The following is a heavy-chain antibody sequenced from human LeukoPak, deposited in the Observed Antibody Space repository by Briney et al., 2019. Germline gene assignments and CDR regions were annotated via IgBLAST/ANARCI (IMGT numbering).Heavy chain of an antibody. CDR1: GFTFSSYS. CDR3: ARAPPNYDFWSGYYSRSFDY. D-gene: IGHD3-3*01. Sequence: GGSLRLSCAASGFTFSSYSMNWVRQAPGKGLEWVSSISSSSSYIYYADSVKGRFTISRDNAKNSLYLQMNSLRAEDTAVYYCARAPPNYDFWSGYYSRSFDYWGQGTLVTVSS. V-gene: IGHV3-21*01. CDR2: ISSSSSYI. J-gene: IGHJ4*02.